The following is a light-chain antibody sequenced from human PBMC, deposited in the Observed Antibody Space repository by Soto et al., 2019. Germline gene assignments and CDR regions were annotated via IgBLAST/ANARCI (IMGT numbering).Light chain of an antibody. J-gene: IGKJ4*01. CDR3: QKSYSTPPT. Sequence: DIQMTQSPSSLSASVGDRVTITCRASQSISSYLNWYQQKPGKAPKLLIYAASSLQSGVPSRFSGSGSGTDFTPTISSLQPEDFATYYCQKSYSTPPTFGGGTKVEIK. CDR2: AAS. CDR1: QSISSY. V-gene: IGKV1-39*01.